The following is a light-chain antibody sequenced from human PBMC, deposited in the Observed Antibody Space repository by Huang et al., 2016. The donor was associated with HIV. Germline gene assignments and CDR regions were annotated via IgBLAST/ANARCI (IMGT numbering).Light chain of an antibody. CDR3: QQYQVWPPAT. Sequence: EIVMTQSPATLSLSPGERATLSCRASQRIGTNLAWYQQNPGQAPRPLIYGGYTRASGIPERFSGSGSGTEFTLTIYSLQAEDFAVYYCQQYQVWPPATFGQGTRVEIK. V-gene: IGKV3-15*01. J-gene: IGKJ1*01. CDR2: GGY. CDR1: QRIGTN.